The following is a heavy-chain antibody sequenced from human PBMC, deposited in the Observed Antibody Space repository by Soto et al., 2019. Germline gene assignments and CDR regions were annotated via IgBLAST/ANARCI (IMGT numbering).Heavy chain of an antibody. V-gene: IGHV1-18*01. J-gene: IGHJ4*02. CDR3: ARVPTDSSGYYKYYFEY. D-gene: IGHD3-22*01. Sequence: QVQLLQSEGEVKKPGASVKVSCKASGYTFTNYGIIWLRQAPGQGLEWMGWINPYNGNTNYAQRVQGRVTMTTATSTSTAYMELRSLRSDDTAVYYCARVPTDSSGYYKYYFEYWGQGTLVTVSS. CDR1: GYTFTNYG. CDR2: INPYNGNT.